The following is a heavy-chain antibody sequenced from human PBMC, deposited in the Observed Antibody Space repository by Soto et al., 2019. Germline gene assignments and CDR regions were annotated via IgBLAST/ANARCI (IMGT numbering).Heavy chain of an antibody. CDR1: GYTFTSYY. CDR2: INPSGGST. D-gene: IGHD3-9*01. CDR3: ARDHYDILTAYYQTDYYYSYYMDV. J-gene: IGHJ6*03. V-gene: IGHV1-46*03. Sequence: VASVKVSCKASGYTFTSYYMHWVRQAPGQGLEWMGIINPSGGSTSYAQKFQGRVTMTRDTSTSTVYMELSSLRSEGTAVYYCARDHYDILTAYYQTDYYYSYYMDVWGKGTTVTVSS.